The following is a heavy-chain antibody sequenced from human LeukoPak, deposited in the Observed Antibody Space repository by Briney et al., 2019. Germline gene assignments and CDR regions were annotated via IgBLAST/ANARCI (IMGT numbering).Heavy chain of an antibody. J-gene: IGHJ4*02. D-gene: IGHD3-3*01. Sequence: GGSLRLSCAASGFTFSSYAMSRVRQAPGKGLEWVSAISGSGGSTYYADSVKGRFTISRDNSKNTLYLQMNSWRAEDTAIYYCAQHPLGAWLLYYFDYWGQGTLVTVSS. V-gene: IGHV3-23*01. CDR3: AQHPLGAWLLYYFDY. CDR2: ISGSGGST. CDR1: GFTFSSYA.